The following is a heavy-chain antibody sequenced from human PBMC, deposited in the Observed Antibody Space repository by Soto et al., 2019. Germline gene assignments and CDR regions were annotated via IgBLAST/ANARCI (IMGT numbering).Heavy chain of an antibody. Sequence: QVQLVESGGGVVQPGRSLRLSCAASGFTFSSYAMHWVRQAPGKGLEWVAVISYDGSNKYYADSVKGRFTISRDNSKNTLYLQMNSLRAEDTAVYYCARVSGPRGWSLSADYWGQGTLVTVSS. J-gene: IGHJ4*02. CDR1: GFTFSSYA. D-gene: IGHD6-19*01. V-gene: IGHV3-30-3*01. CDR3: ARVSGPRGWSLSADY. CDR2: ISYDGSNK.